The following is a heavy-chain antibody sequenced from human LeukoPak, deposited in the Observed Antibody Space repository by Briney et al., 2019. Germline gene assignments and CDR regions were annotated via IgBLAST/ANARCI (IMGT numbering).Heavy chain of an antibody. J-gene: IGHJ4*02. D-gene: IGHD3-10*01. CDR1: GGPVSNRHYY. Sequence: SETLSLTCTVSGGPVSNRHYYWAWIRQPPGKGLEWIGNIYYNGSLHFSPSLESRLSISVDTSMTQFSLKLRSVTAADTAVYYCASERWSYRSYYDFWGQGVLVTVPS. V-gene: IGHV4-39*07. CDR2: IYYNGSL. CDR3: ASERWSYRSYYDF.